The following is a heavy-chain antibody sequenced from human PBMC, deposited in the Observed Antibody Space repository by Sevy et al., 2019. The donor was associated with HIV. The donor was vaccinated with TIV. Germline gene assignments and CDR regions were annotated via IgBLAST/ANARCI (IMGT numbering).Heavy chain of an antibody. CDR1: GHSFSTYW. CDR2: IYPGGSDT. D-gene: IGHD2-8*02. V-gene: IGHV5-51*01. Sequence: GESLKISCNDSGHSFSTYWIAWVRQMPGKGLEWMGIIYPGGSDTRYSPSFQGQVTISADKSISTAYLQWSSLKPSDTAMYYCARQSYQSYFCTGGECAFDIWGQGTMVTVSS. CDR3: ARQSYQSYFCTGGECAFDI. J-gene: IGHJ3*02.